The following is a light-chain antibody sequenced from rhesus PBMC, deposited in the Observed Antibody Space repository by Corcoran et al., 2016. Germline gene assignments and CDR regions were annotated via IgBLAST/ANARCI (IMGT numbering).Light chain of an antibody. Sequence: EIVMTQSPATLSLSPGEGATLSCRASQSVSTNFACSHKRLGQPPKLLFSDTTTRATDIPTRVSGSGSGIQVTLTISSLEPEDVGVYCCQQGHNWPWTFGQGTKVEI. CDR3: QQGHNWPWT. J-gene: IGKJ1*01. CDR1: QSVSTN. CDR2: DTT. V-gene: IGKV3-35*01.